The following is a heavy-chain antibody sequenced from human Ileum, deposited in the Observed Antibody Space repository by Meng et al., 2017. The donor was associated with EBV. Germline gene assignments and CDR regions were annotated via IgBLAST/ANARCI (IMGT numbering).Heavy chain of an antibody. J-gene: IGHJ4*02. D-gene: IGHD1-14*01. CDR1: GGSISSSNW. CDR2: IYHSGIT. Sequence: VLPQWSVPLLFKPAGTLLRTSAVSGGSISSSNWWSWVRQPPGKGLEWIGKIYHSGITIYNPSLKSRVTMSVDNSKNQFSLKLNSMTAADTAVYYCARDPTGGEDHQRVWGQGTLVTVSS. CDR3: ARDPTGGEDHQRV. V-gene: IGHV4-4*02.